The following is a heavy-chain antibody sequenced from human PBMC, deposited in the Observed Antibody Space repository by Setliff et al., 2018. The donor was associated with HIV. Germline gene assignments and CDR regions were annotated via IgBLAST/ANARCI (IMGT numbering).Heavy chain of an antibody. CDR2: IWNDDTNK. CDR3: AKVYCGGDCYSGPDY. CDR1: GFTFNNYG. D-gene: IGHD2-21*02. V-gene: IGHV3-33*03. Sequence: SGGSLRLSCAASGFTFNNYGIHWVRQAPGKGLEWVAVIWNDDTNKYYADSVRGRFTISREKSKSTVYLQMNSLRTDDTAVYYCAKVYCGGDCYSGPDYWGQGTLVTVSS. J-gene: IGHJ4*02.